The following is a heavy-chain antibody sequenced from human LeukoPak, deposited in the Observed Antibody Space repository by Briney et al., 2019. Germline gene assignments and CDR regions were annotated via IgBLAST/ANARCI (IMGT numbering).Heavy chain of an antibody. CDR3: ARGGDWFAS. D-gene: IGHD1-26*01. CDR1: GVSISSHY. J-gene: IGHJ5*01. V-gene: IGHV4-59*11. CDR2: IYYDGST. Sequence: SETLSLTCTVSGVSISSHYLSWIRQPPGKGLEWIGYIYYDGSTSYKPSLKSRITISVDTSKNQFSLKLSSVTAADTAVYYCARGGDWFASWGQGTLVTVS.